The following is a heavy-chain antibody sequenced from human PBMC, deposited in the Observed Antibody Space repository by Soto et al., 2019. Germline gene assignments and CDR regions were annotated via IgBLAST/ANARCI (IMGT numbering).Heavy chain of an antibody. J-gene: IGHJ4*02. D-gene: IGHD7-27*01. Sequence: PSETLSLTCTVSNDSITRSYWTWIRRPPGKGLEWIGSIYHVGNTNYTSSLKSRVTISVDTSKNLFSLSLTSLTATDTALYYCASLWGPYYFDYWGLGALVTVSS. V-gene: IGHV4-59*05. CDR2: IYHVGNT. CDR3: ASLWGPYYFDY. CDR1: NDSITRSY.